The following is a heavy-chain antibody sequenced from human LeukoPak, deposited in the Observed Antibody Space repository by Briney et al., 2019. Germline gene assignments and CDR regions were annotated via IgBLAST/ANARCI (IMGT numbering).Heavy chain of an antibody. CDR2: IKSKADGGTT. CDR3: TTDPRFLEWLPRKNWFDP. CDR1: GFTFSNAW. V-gene: IGHV3-15*01. J-gene: IGHJ5*02. Sequence: KAGGSLRLSCAASGFTFSNAWMSWVRQAPGKGLEWVGRIKSKADGGTTDYAAPVKGRFTISRDDSKNTLYLQMNSLKTEDTAVYYCTTDPRFLEWLPRKNWFDPWGQGTLVTVSS. D-gene: IGHD3-3*01.